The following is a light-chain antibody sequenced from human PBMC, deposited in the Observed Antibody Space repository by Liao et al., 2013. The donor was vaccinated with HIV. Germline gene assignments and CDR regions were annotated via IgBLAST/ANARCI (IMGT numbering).Light chain of an antibody. Sequence: SYDLTQPPSVSVSPGQTASITCSGDKLGYKYASWYQQRPGQSPVLVIYQDTKRPSGIPERFSGSNSGNTATLTISGTQAMDEADYYCQAWDSSTAAYVFGTGTKVTVL. J-gene: IGLJ1*01. CDR1: KLGYKY. CDR3: QAWDSSTAAYV. CDR2: QDT. V-gene: IGLV3-1*01.